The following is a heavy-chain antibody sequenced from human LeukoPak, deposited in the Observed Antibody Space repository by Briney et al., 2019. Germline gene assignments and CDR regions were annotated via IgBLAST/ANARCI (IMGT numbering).Heavy chain of an antibody. CDR2: ISGSGVTT. V-gene: IGHV3-23*01. CDR1: GFTFSSYA. CDR3: AKKVVVGATSPYSDFQD. D-gene: IGHD1-26*01. Sequence: GGSLRLSCVASGFTFSSYAMSWVRQAPGKGLEWVSAISGSGVTTHYAGSVKGRFSISRDNSKNTLYLQMNSLRAEDTTLYYCAKKVVVGATSPYSDFQDWGQGTLVTVSS. J-gene: IGHJ1*01.